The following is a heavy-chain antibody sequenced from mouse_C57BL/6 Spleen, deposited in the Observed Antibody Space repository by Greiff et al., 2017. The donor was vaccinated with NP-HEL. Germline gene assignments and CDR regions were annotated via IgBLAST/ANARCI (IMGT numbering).Heavy chain of an antibody. D-gene: IGHD1-1*01. CDR3: ARSRDYYGSSPFAY. Sequence: EVKLQESVAELVRPGASVKLSCTASGFNIKNTYMHWVKQRPEQGLEWIGRIDPANGNTKYASKFQGKAPITADTSTNTAYLQLSSLTSEDTAIYYCARSRDYYGSSPFAYWGQGTLVTVSA. CDR2: IDPANGNT. V-gene: IGHV14-3*01. J-gene: IGHJ3*01. CDR1: GFNIKNTY.